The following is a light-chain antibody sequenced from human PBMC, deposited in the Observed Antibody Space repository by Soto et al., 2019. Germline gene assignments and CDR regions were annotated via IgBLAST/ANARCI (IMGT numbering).Light chain of an antibody. V-gene: IGKV1-6*01. Sequence: AIQMTQSPSSLSASVGDRVTITCRASQAIRNELGWYQQKPGKAPRLLIYASSSLQSGVPSRVSGSGSGTDFTLTISSLQPEDFATYYCLQDHNYPRTFGQGTTVDIK. CDR1: QAIRNE. J-gene: IGKJ1*01. CDR2: ASS. CDR3: LQDHNYPRT.